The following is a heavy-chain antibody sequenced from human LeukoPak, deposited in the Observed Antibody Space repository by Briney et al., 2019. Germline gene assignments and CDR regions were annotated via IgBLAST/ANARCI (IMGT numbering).Heavy chain of an antibody. CDR2: INPNSGGT. CDR3: ARDNYYDSSKYGGSDY. J-gene: IGHJ4*02. CDR1: GYTFTGYY. D-gene: IGHD3-22*01. V-gene: IGHV1-2*02. Sequence: ASVKVSCKASGYTFTGYYMHWVRQAPGQGLEWMGWINPNSGGTNYAQKFQGRVTMTRDTSISTAYMELSRLRSDDTAVYYCARDNYYDSSKYGGSDYWGQGTLVTVSS.